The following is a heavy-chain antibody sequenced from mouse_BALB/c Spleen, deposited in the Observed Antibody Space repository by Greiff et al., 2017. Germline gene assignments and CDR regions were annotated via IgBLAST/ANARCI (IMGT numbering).Heavy chain of an antibody. V-gene: IGHV5-17*02. D-gene: IGHD1-1*01. CDR2: ISSGSSTI. J-gene: IGHJ4*01. CDR1: GFTFSSFG. CDR3: ARRNYYGSSYCAMDY. Sequence: EVQLVESGGGLVQPGGSRKLSCAASGFTFSSFGMHWVRQAPEKGLEWVAYISSGSSTIYYADTVKGRFTISRDNPKNTLFLQMTSLRSEDTAMYYCARRNYYGSSYCAMDYWGQGTSVTVSA.